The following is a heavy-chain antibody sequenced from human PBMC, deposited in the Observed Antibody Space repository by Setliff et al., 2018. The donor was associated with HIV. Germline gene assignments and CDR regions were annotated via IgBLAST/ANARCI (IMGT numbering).Heavy chain of an antibody. J-gene: IGHJ4*02. D-gene: IGHD2-15*01. CDR1: GFGFGDHY. V-gene: IGHV3-11*03. Sequence: PGGSLRLSCAGSGFGFGDHYVAWIRQSPGKGLEWISYISHSGTYTNYADSMKGRFTISRDNSKNVVYLQMNSLTAEDAAIYYCARRTLGFDAAGALDYWGQGTLVTVSS. CDR3: ARRTLGFDAAGALDY. CDR2: ISHSGTYT.